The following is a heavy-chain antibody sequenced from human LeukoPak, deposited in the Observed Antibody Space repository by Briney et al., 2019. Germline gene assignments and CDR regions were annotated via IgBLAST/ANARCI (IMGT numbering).Heavy chain of an antibody. Sequence: ASVKVSCKASGYTFTSYYMHWVQQAPGQGLEWMGIINPSGGSTSYAQKFQGRVTMTRDTSTSTVYMELSSPRSEDTAVYYCARDVDDFYGGVWGQGTTVTVSS. V-gene: IGHV1-46*01. CDR1: GYTFTSYY. CDR2: INPSGGST. CDR3: ARDVDDFYGGV. D-gene: IGHD3-3*01. J-gene: IGHJ6*02.